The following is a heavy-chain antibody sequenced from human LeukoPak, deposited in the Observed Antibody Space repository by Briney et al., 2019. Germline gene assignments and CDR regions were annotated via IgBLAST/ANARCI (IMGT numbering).Heavy chain of an antibody. D-gene: IGHD6-19*01. CDR3: ARGVAGILYYYYMDV. Sequence: GGSLRLSCAASGFTFSSYAMHWVRQAPGKGLEWVAVISYDGSNKYYADSVKGRFTISRDNSKNTLYLQMNSLRAEDTAVYYCARGVAGILYYYYMDVWAKGPRSPSP. CDR2: ISYDGSNK. V-gene: IGHV3-30*04. CDR1: GFTFSSYA. J-gene: IGHJ6*03.